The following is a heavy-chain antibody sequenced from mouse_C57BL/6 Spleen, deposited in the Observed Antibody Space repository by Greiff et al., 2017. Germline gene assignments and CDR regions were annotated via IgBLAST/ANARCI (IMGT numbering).Heavy chain of an antibody. CDR1: GFSLTRYG. CDR3: ASDGYYYAMDY. J-gene: IGHJ4*01. V-gene: IGHV2-6*03. D-gene: IGHD2-3*01. CDR2: LWSDGST. Sequence: QVQLQQSGPGLVAPSQSLSITCTVSGFSLTRYGVHWVRQPTGKGLEWLVVLWSDGSTTYNSDLKSRRCISTDNSKSRIFLNMNSLQTYDTAMYYCASDGYYYAMDYWGQGTSVTVSS.